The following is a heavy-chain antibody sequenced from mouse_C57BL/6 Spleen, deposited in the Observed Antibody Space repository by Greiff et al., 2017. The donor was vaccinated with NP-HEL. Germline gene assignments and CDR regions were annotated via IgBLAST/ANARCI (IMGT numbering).Heavy chain of an antibody. D-gene: IGHD1-1*01. CDR2: IDPSDSYT. V-gene: IGHV1-50*01. CDR1: GYTFTSYW. CDR3: ARKGDGSSPWFAY. J-gene: IGHJ3*01. Sequence: QVQLQQPGAELVKPGASVKLSCKASGYTFTSYWMQWVKQRPGQGLEWIGEIDPSDSYTNYNQKFKGKATLTVDTSSSTAYMQLSSLTSEDSAVYYCARKGDGSSPWFAYWGQGTLVTVSA.